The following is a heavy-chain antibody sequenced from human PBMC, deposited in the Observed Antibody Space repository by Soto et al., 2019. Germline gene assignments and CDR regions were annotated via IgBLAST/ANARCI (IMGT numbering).Heavy chain of an antibody. D-gene: IGHD3-10*01. CDR2: IYCSGKT. V-gene: IGHV4-39*01. CDR3: AKNLPRTVRFDY. CDR1: GASITSTTYF. Sequence: PSETLSLTCSLSGASITSTTYFWAWIRQPPGKGLEWVGSIYCSGKTHYNPSLKSRTTISVDRSRNQFSLQVSSVTAADTAVYYCAKNLPRTVRFDYWGQGTVVTVSS. J-gene: IGHJ4*02.